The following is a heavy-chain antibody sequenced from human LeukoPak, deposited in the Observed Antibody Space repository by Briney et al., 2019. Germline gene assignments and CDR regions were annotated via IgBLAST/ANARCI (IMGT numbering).Heavy chain of an antibody. D-gene: IGHD1-26*01. J-gene: IGHJ3*02. Sequence: PSETLSLTCTVSGGSISSGDYYWSWIRQPPGKGLEWIGYIYYSGSTYYNPSLKSRVTISVDTSKNQFSLKLSSVTAADTAVYYCARARWELLSAFDIWGQGTMVTVSS. V-gene: IGHV4-30-4*08. CDR2: IYYSGST. CDR1: GGSISSGDYY. CDR3: ARARWELLSAFDI.